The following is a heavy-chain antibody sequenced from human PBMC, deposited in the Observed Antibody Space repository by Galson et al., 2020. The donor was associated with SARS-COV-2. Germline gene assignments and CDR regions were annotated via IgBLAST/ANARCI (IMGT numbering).Heavy chain of an antibody. Sequence: GESLKISCAASGFTFSSYRMNWVRQAPGKGLEWVSSIRTSSSYIYYADSVKGRFTISRDNAKNSLYLQRNSLRAEDTAVYYCATQSSDKYYYYYGMDVWGQGTTVTVSS. CDR2: IRTSSSYI. J-gene: IGHJ6*02. CDR3: ATQSSDKYYYYYGMDV. CDR1: GFTFSSYR. D-gene: IGHD3-10*01. V-gene: IGHV3-21*01.